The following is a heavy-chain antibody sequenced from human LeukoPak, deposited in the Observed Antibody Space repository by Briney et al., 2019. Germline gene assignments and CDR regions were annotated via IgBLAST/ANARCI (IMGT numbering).Heavy chain of an antibody. V-gene: IGHV1-69*05. D-gene: IGHD4-23*01. CDR2: IIPIFGTA. CDR1: GGTFSSYA. Sequence: PGASVKVSCKASGGTFSSYAISWVRQAPGQGLEWMGGIIPIFGTANYAQKFQGRVTITTDESTSTAYMELSSLRSEDTAVYYCASFLSTVVTPGGDDAFDIWGQGTMATVSS. J-gene: IGHJ3*02. CDR3: ASFLSTVVTPGGDDAFDI.